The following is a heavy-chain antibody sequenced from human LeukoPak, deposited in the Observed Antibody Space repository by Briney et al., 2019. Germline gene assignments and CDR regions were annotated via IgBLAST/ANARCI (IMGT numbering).Heavy chain of an antibody. CDR3: ARKNDWVNWFDP. V-gene: IGHV3-23*01. Sequence: GETLRLSCAASGFTFSSHGMNWVRQAPGKGLEWVSGISGSGGNTYYADSVKGRFTISRDNSKNSLYLQMNSLRAEDTAVYYCARKNDWVNWFDPWGQGTLVTVSS. CDR2: ISGSGGNT. D-gene: IGHD2-21*01. J-gene: IGHJ5*02. CDR1: GFTFSSHG.